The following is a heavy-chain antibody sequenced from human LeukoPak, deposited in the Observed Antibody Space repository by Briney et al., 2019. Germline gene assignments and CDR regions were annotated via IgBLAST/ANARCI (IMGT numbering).Heavy chain of an antibody. D-gene: IGHD2-2*01. CDR3: ASEGIVVPAAISFLDY. J-gene: IGHJ4*02. CDR1: GFTFSSYA. V-gene: IGHV3-30-3*01. CDR2: ISYDGSNK. Sequence: GGSLRLSCAASGFTFSSYAMHWVRQAPGKGLEWVAVISYDGSNKYYADSVKGRFTISRDNSKNTLYLQMNSLRAEDTAVYYCASEGIVVPAAISFLDYWGQGTLVTVSS.